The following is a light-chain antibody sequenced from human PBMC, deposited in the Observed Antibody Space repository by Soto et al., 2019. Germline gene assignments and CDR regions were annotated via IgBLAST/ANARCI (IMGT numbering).Light chain of an antibody. CDR2: AAS. CDR3: QQSYNVFSWT. J-gene: IGKJ1*01. CDR1: QSISKY. Sequence: DFQMTQPPSSLSASIGDRVTNTCRPSQSISKYLNWYQQKLGKAPKLLIYAASHLQRGVPSRFRGSGSGTDFTITISSPQPEYFATYYCQQSYNVFSWTFGQGTKVDIK. V-gene: IGKV1-39*01.